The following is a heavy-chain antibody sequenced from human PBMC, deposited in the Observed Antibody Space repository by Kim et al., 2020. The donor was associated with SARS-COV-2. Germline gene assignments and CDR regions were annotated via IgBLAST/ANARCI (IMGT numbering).Heavy chain of an antibody. CDR1: GGSISSYY. Sequence: SETLSLTCTVSGGSISSYYWSWIRQPPGKGLEWIGYIYYSGSTNYNPSLKSRVTISVDTSKNQFSLKLSSVTAADTAVYYCARYPVPSDYYYGMDVWGQGTTVTVSS. J-gene: IGHJ6*02. V-gene: IGHV4-59*13. CDR3: ARYPVPSDYYYGMDV. CDR2: IYYSGST. D-gene: IGHD6-6*01.